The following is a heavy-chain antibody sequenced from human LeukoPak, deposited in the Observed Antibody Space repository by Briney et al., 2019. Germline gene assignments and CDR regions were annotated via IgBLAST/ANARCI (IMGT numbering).Heavy chain of an antibody. V-gene: IGHV3-7*03. CDR1: GFTFSSYW. Sequence: GGSLRLSCAASGFTFSSYWMSWVRQAPGKGLEWVANIKQDGSEKYYVDSAKGRFTISRDNSKNTLYLQMNSLRAEDTAVYYCAKGMNWFDPWGQGTLVTVSS. J-gene: IGHJ5*02. CDR2: IKQDGSEK. CDR3: AKGMNWFDP.